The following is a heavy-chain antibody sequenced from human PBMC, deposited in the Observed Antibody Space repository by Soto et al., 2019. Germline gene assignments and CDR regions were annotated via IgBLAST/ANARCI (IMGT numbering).Heavy chain of an antibody. CDR2: VHYSGNT. J-gene: IGHJ5*02. Sequence: SETLSLTCTVSGYSISSGSYWAWIRQPPGKGLEWLGSVHYSGNTYYNPSLKSRLTISVDKSKNQFSLNLSSVTAADTAVYYCARQDRVVAEGRWFDPWGQGTLVTVSS. CDR1: GYSISSGSY. CDR3: ARQDRVVAEGRWFDP. D-gene: IGHD3-3*01. V-gene: IGHV4-38-2*02.